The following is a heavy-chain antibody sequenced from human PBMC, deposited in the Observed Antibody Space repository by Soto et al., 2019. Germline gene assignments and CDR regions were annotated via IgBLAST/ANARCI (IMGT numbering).Heavy chain of an antibody. V-gene: IGHV2-5*02. CDR2: IYWDDDK. D-gene: IGHD2-15*01. CDR1: EFSLRTSGVG. J-gene: IGHJ4*02. CDR3: AHSLIPNRGSSGAFDY. Sequence: QLTLKESGPPLGKPTQTLTLTCTFYEFSLRTSGVGVGWIRQPPVKALEWLALIYWDDDKRYRQSLKSRHTITMYNTKNQVVLKITDIDPVDTETYYCAHSLIPNRGSSGAFDYWGQGTLVTVSS.